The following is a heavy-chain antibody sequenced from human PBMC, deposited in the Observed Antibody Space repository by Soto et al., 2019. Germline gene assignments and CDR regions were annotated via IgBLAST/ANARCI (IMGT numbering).Heavy chain of an antibody. CDR3: ARDWRYYYGSGSYKAFDP. Sequence: QVQLVESGGGVVQPGRSLRLSCAASGFTFSSYGMHWVRQAPGKGLEWVAVIWYDGSNKYYADSVKGRFTISRDNSKNTLYLQMNSLRAEDTAVYYCARDWRYYYGSGSYKAFDPWGQGTLVTVSS. CDR2: IWYDGSNK. D-gene: IGHD3-10*01. V-gene: IGHV3-33*01. CDR1: GFTFSSYG. J-gene: IGHJ5*02.